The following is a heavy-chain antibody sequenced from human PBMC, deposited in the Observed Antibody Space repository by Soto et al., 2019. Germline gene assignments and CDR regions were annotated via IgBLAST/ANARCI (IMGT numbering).Heavy chain of an antibody. CDR2: IHYSGST. CDR3: ARGPPAYCDGDCYPSP. CDR1: GGSINSGAYY. D-gene: IGHD2-21*02. J-gene: IGHJ5*02. Sequence: PSETLSLTCTVSGGSINSGAYYWNWIRQHPGKGLEWIGYIHYSGSTYYNPSLKSRVSISLDTSKKQFSLKLSSVTAADTAVYYCARGPPAYCDGDCYPSPWGQGTLVTVSS. V-gene: IGHV4-31*03.